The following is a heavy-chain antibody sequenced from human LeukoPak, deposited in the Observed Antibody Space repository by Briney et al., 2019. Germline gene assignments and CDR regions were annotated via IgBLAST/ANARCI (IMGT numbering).Heavy chain of an antibody. Sequence: GGSLSLSCTASGFTFGDYAMSWFRQAPGKGLEWVGFIRSKAYGGTTEYVACRKGIFIISSDNSKSLEYMKMNSLKTEDTAVYDCTRATFEGDIIDHFDYWGQGTLVTVSS. D-gene: IGHD3-3*01. CDR2: IRSKAYGGTT. J-gene: IGHJ4*02. CDR3: TRATFEGDIIDHFDY. CDR1: GFTFGDYA. V-gene: IGHV3-49*03.